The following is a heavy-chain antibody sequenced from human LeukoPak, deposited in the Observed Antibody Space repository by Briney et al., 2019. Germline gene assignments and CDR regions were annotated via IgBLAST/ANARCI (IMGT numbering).Heavy chain of an antibody. CDR3: ARDLSSSWAFDY. J-gene: IGHJ4*02. V-gene: IGHV3-33*01. CDR2: IWYDGSNK. D-gene: IGHD6-13*01. CDR1: GFTFSSYG. Sequence: GGSLRLSCAASGFTFSSYGMHWVRQAPGKGLEWVAVIWYDGSNKYYADSAKGRFTISRDNSKNTLYLQMNSLRAEDTAVYYCARDLSSSWAFDYWGQGTLVTVSS.